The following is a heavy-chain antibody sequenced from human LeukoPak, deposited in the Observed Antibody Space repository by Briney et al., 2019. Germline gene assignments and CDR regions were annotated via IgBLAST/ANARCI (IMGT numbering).Heavy chain of an antibody. D-gene: IGHD3-9*01. V-gene: IGHV3-23*01. CDR1: GFLFRTFA. Sequence: PGGSLRLSCAASGFLFRTFAMSWVRQAPGKGLEWVSSIDNTGDTINQAGSVKGRFTISGDNSKNTLYLQMNSLRAEDTAVYYCVKGGVRYVVAPPGHYWGQGTLVTVSS. J-gene: IGHJ4*02. CDR3: VKGGVRYVVAPPGHY. CDR2: IDNTGDTI.